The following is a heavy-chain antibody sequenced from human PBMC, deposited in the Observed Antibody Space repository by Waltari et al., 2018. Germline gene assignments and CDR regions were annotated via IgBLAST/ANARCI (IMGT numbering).Heavy chain of an antibody. Sequence: QVQLQESGPGLVKSSETLSLTCTVSGGSISNYYCRWIRQPAGKGLEWIGRIFTSRSTNYNPSLKSRVTMSADTSKNQYSLKLTSVTAADTAVYYCATSRHGFDAFDIWGQGTVVTVSS. V-gene: IGHV4-4*07. CDR2: IFTSRST. CDR1: GGSISNYY. J-gene: IGHJ3*02. CDR3: ATSRHGFDAFDI.